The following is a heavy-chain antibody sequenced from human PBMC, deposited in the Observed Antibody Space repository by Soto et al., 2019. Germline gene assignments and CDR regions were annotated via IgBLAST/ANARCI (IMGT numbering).Heavy chain of an antibody. J-gene: IGHJ5*02. CDR2: INPNSGGT. V-gene: IGHV1-2*02. Sequence: ASVKVSCKASGYTFTGYYMHWVRQAPGQGLEWMGWINPNSGGTNYAQKLQGRVTMTRDTSISTAYMELSRLRSDDTAVYYCARGSDYYDSSGYSNWFDPWGQGTLVTVSS. CDR1: GYTFTGYY. CDR3: ARGSDYYDSSGYSNWFDP. D-gene: IGHD3-22*01.